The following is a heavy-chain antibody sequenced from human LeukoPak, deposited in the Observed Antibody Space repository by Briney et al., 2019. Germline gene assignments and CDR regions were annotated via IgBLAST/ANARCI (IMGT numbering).Heavy chain of an antibody. D-gene: IGHD3-9*01. V-gene: IGHV4-4*02. CDR2: IYHSGST. CDR1: GGSISSSNW. CDR3: ARDVRGYYDILTGYYDYGMDV. Sequence: SETLSLTCAVSGGSISSSNWWSWVRQPPGKGLEWIGEIYHSGSTNYNPSLKSRVTISVDKSKNQFSLKLSSVTAADTAVYYCARDVRGYYDILTGYYDYGMDVWGQGTTVTVSS. J-gene: IGHJ6*02.